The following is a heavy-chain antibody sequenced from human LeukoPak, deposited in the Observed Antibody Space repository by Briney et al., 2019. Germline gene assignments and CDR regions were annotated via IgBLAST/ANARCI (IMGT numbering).Heavy chain of an antibody. V-gene: IGHV4-39*07. Sequence: SETLSLTCSVSGGSISSSSYYWGWIRQPPGTGLEWIGSIYYSGSTYYNPSLKSRVTISVDTSKNQFSLKLSSVTAADTAVYYCARVTTMIVVVITTPDAFDIWGQGTMVTVSS. CDR2: IYYSGST. CDR3: ARVTTMIVVVITTPDAFDI. D-gene: IGHD3-22*01. J-gene: IGHJ3*02. CDR1: GGSISSSSYY.